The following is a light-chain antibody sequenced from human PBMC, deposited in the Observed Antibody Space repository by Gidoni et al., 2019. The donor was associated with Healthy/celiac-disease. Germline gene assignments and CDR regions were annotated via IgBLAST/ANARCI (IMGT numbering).Light chain of an antibody. V-gene: IGKV1-39*01. Sequence: DIQMTQSPSSLSASVEDRVTITCRASQSISSYLNWYQQNPGKAPKLLIYAASSLQSGVPSRFSGSGSGTDFTLTISSLQPEDFATYYCQQSYSTPYTFGQGTKLEIK. CDR3: QQSYSTPYT. J-gene: IGKJ2*01. CDR2: AAS. CDR1: QSISSY.